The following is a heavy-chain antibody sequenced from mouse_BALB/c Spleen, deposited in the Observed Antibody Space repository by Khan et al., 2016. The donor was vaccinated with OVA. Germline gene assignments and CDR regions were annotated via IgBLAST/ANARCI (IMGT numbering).Heavy chain of an antibody. D-gene: IGHD2-14*01. CDR1: GYSFTAYY. J-gene: IGHJ3*01. Sequence: VQLKQSGPDLVKPGASVKMSCKASGYSFTAYYMNWVKLSPGKSLEWIGRINPSTGNTNYNKKFKGKATLTVAKSSSTAYMDLSRLTSEDSAVYFGARGYDIIAYWGQGTPVTVSA. V-gene: IGHV1-43*01. CDR2: INPSTGNT. CDR3: ARGYDIIAY.